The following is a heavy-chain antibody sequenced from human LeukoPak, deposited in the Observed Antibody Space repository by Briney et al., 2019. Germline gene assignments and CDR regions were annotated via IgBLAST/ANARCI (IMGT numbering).Heavy chain of an antibody. J-gene: IGHJ6*02. CDR1: GFTFSSYG. CDR3: ARDLYYDFWSGYYLAYGMDV. D-gene: IGHD3-3*01. CDR2: ISYDGSNK. Sequence: PGGSLRLSCAASGFTFSSYGMHWVRQAPGKGLEWVAVISYDGSNKYYADSVKGRFTISRDNSKNTLYLQMNSLRAEDTAVYYCARDLYYDFWSGYYLAYGMDVWGQGTTVTVSS. V-gene: IGHV3-30*03.